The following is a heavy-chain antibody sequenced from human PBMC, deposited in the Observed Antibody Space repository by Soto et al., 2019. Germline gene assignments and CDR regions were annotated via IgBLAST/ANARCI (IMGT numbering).Heavy chain of an antibody. CDR2: ISAYNGNT. V-gene: IGHV1-18*01. D-gene: IGHD5-12*01. CDR1: GYTFTSYG. CDR3: ARAPRYGGYADY. J-gene: IGHJ4*02. Sequence: ASVKVSCKASGYTFTSYGISWVRQAPGQGLEWMGWISAYNGNTNYAQKLQGRVTMTTDTSTSTAYMELRSLRSEDTAVYYCARAPRYGGYADYWGQGTLVTVSS.